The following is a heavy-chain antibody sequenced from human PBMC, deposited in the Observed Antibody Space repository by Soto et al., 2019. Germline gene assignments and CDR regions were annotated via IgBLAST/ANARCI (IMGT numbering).Heavy chain of an antibody. D-gene: IGHD6-19*01. CDR2: IWYDGSNE. Sequence: GGSLRLSCAASGFSFSTYGMHWVRQAPGKGLEWVSFIWYDGSNEYYADSVKGRFTISRDNSKNTLYLQMNSLRAEDTGVYYCARDPGRGSAWYYFFDYWGQGTLVTVSS. CDR1: GFSFSTYG. J-gene: IGHJ4*02. V-gene: IGHV3-33*01. CDR3: ARDPGRGSAWYYFFDY.